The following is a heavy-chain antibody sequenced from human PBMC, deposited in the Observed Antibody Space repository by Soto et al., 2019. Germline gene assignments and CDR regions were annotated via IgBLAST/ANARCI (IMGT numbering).Heavy chain of an antibody. Sequence: SETLSLTCTVSGGSISSYYWSWIRQPPGKGLEWIGYIYYSGSTNYNPSLKSRVTISVDTSKNQFSLKLSSVTAADTAGYYCARIQPGYCSSTSCFHFDYWGQGTLVTVSS. J-gene: IGHJ4*02. D-gene: IGHD2-2*01. V-gene: IGHV4-59*01. CDR3: ARIQPGYCSSTSCFHFDY. CDR2: IYYSGST. CDR1: GGSISSYY.